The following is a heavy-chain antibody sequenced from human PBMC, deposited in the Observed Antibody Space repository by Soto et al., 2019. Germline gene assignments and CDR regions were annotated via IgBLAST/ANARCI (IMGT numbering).Heavy chain of an antibody. V-gene: IGHV4-31*03. D-gene: IGHD2-2*01. Sequence: PSETLSLTCTVSGGSISSGGYYWSWIRQHPGKGLEWIGYIYYSGSTYYNPSLKSRVTISVDTSKNQFSLKLSSVTAADTAVYYCARAPAVVPAAEMINWFDPWGQGTLVTVS. CDR1: GGSISSGGYY. J-gene: IGHJ5*02. CDR2: IYYSGST. CDR3: ARAPAVVPAAEMINWFDP.